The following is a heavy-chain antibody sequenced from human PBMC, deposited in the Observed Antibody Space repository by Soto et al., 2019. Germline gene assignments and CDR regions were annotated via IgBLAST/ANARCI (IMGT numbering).Heavy chain of an antibody. CDR1: GFTFSSYE. CDR3: SSWGNCMDV. Sequence: PGGSLRLSCAASGFTFSSYEMNWVRQAPGKGLEWVSYISSSGSTIYYADSVKGRFTISRDNAKNSLYLQMNSLRAEDTAVYYCSSWGNCMDVWGQVTTVTVSS. CDR2: ISSSGSTI. V-gene: IGHV3-48*03. D-gene: IGHD3-16*01. J-gene: IGHJ6*02.